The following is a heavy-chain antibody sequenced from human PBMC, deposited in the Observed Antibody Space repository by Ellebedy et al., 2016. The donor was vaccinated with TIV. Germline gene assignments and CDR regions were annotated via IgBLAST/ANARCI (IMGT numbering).Heavy chain of an antibody. Sequence: ASVKVSXXASGYTFTSYGISWVRQAPGQRLEWMGWINPNSGGTNYAQKFQGRVTMTRDTSISTAYMELSRLRSDDTAVYYCATYSGYYSDWGQGTLVTVSS. D-gene: IGHD3-22*01. V-gene: IGHV1-2*02. CDR1: GYTFTSYG. J-gene: IGHJ4*02. CDR2: INPNSGGT. CDR3: ATYSGYYSD.